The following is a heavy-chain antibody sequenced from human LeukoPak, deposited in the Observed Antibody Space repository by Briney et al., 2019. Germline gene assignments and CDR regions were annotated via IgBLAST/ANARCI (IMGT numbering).Heavy chain of an antibody. Sequence: SAKVSCKASGGTFSSYAISWVRQAPGQGLEWMGGIIPIFGTANYAQKFQGRVTITADESTSTAYMELSSLRSEDTAVYYCARAPWFGELLSPLYYFDYWGQGTLVTVSS. CDR3: ARAPWFGELLSPLYYFDY. CDR1: GGTFSSYA. J-gene: IGHJ4*02. V-gene: IGHV1-69*13. CDR2: IIPIFGTA. D-gene: IGHD3-10*01.